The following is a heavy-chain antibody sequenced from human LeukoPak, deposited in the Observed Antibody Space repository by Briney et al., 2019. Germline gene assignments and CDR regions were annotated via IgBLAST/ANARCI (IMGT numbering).Heavy chain of an antibody. D-gene: IGHD2-2*01. Sequence: PGGSLRLSCAGSGFAFTDCYMTWIRQAPGKGLEWVSYISSSGSYTNYADSVKGRFTTSRDNAKNSLYLQMNSLRAEDTALYYCARGGYCSSTSCCWFDPWGQGTLVTVSS. V-gene: IGHV3-11*05. CDR1: GFAFTDCY. CDR2: ISSSGSYT. CDR3: ARGGYCSSTSCCWFDP. J-gene: IGHJ5*02.